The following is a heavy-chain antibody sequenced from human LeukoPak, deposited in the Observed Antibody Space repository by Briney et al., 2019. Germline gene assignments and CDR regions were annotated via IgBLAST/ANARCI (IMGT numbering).Heavy chain of an antibody. CDR2: IYPGDSDT. D-gene: IGHD6-25*01. CDR3: ARQSPSRSSENGMDV. J-gene: IGHJ6*02. V-gene: IGHV5-51*01. CDR1: GYSFTSYW. Sequence: GESLKISCKGSGYSFTSYWIGWVRQMPGKGLEWMGIIYPGDSDTRYSPSFQGRVTISADKSISTAYLQWSSLKASDTAMYYCARQSPSRSSENGMDVWGQGTTVTVSS.